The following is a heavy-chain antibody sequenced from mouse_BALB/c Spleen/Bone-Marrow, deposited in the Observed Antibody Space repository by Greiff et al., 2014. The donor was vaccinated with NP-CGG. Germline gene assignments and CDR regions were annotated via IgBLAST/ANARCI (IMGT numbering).Heavy chain of an antibody. CDR1: GYTFTSSW. CDR2: IHPNSGNT. CDR3: ARSGFDY. Sequence: VQGVESGSVLVRPGASVKLSCKASGYTFTSSWMHWAKQRPGQGLEWIGEIHPNSGNTNYNEKFKGKATLTVDTSSSTAYVDLSSLTSEDSAVYYCARSGFDYWGQGTTLTVSS. V-gene: IGHV1S130*01. J-gene: IGHJ2*01. D-gene: IGHD4-1*01.